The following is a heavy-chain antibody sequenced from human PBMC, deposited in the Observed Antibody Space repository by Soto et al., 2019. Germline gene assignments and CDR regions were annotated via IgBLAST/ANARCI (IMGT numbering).Heavy chain of an antibody. D-gene: IGHD4-17*01. CDR1: GFTFSRNG. Sequence: SGGSLRLSCAASGFTFSRNGMHWVRQAPGKGLEWVASISDFGNTQYYADSVKGRFTISRDNSKNTLYLQMNSLRPEDAGFYYCAKSVNTVTTPDAFDIWGQGTMVT. J-gene: IGHJ3*02. V-gene: IGHV3-30*18. CDR2: ISDFGNTQ. CDR3: AKSVNTVTTPDAFDI.